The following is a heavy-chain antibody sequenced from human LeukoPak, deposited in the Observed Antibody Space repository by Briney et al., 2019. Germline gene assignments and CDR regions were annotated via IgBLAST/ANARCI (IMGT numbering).Heavy chain of an antibody. CDR1: GGSVYNYY. J-gene: IGHJ5*01. CDR3: ARGSGWFVY. Sequence: SETLSLTCTVSGGSVYNYYWSWVRQPPGKGLEWIGYIYYSGSTNYNPSLKSRVTISVDTSKNQFSLKMSSVTAADTAVYYCARGSGWFVYWGQGTLVTVSS. D-gene: IGHD6-25*01. CDR2: IYYSGST. V-gene: IGHV4-59*02.